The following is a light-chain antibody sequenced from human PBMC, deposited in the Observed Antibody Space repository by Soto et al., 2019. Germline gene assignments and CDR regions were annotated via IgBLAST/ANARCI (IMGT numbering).Light chain of an antibody. Sequence: QSALTQPASVSGSPGQSIAISCTGTRSDVGGYNYVSWYQQPPGKAPKLIIYDVSDRPSGVSNRFSGSKSGNTASLTTSGLQADDEADYYCSSYTSQSTVVFGGGTKLTVL. J-gene: IGLJ3*02. CDR2: DVS. CDR3: SSYTSQSTVV. V-gene: IGLV2-14*01. CDR1: RSDVGGYNY.